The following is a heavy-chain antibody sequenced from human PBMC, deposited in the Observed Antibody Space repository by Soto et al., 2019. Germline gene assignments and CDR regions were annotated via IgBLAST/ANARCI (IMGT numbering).Heavy chain of an antibody. CDR1: GYTFTSYY. D-gene: IGHD3-22*01. Sequence: GASVKVSCKASGYTFTSYYMHWVRQAPGQGLEWMGIINPSGGSTSYAQKFQGRVTMTRDTSTSTVYMELSSLRSEDTAVYYCARDRRVVDSSGSESLDPWGQGTLVTVSS. CDR2: INPSGGST. V-gene: IGHV1-46*01. J-gene: IGHJ5*02. CDR3: ARDRRVVDSSGSESLDP.